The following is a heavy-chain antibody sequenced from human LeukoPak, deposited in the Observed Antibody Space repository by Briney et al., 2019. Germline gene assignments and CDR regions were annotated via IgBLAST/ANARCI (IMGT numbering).Heavy chain of an antibody. Sequence: ASVKVSCKASGYTFTSYYMHWVRQAPGQGLEWMGIIKPSGGSTSYAQKFQGRVTMTRDTSTSTVYMELSSLRSEDTAVYYCARVYCSSTSCYPHYYYYYGMDVWGQGTTVTVSS. V-gene: IGHV1-46*01. CDR2: IKPSGGST. J-gene: IGHJ6*02. D-gene: IGHD2-2*01. CDR3: ARVYCSSTSCYPHYYYYYGMDV. CDR1: GYTFTSYY.